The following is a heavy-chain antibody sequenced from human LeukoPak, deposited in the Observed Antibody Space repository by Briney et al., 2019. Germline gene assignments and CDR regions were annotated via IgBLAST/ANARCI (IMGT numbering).Heavy chain of an antibody. D-gene: IGHD6-13*01. CDR1: GFTFSSYA. J-gene: IGHJ4*02. Sequence: GGSLRLSCAASGFTFSSYAMSWVRQAPGKGLEWVSAISGSGGSTYYADSVKGRFTISRDNSKNTLYLQMNSLRAEDTAVYYCARDGAAAGTGSYYFDYWGQGTLVTVSS. V-gene: IGHV3-23*01. CDR2: ISGSGGST. CDR3: ARDGAAAGTGSYYFDY.